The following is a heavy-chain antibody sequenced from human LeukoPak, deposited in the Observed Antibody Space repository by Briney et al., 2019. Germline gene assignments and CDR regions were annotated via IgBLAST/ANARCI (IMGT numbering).Heavy chain of an antibody. D-gene: IGHD6-19*01. CDR3: ARVGSSGWYKFDLSPS. CDR2: IGPNSGGT. CDR1: GYTFTGHY. Sequence: ATVTVSCKASGYTFTGHYMHWVRQAPGPGLEWLGVIGPNSGGTNYAHKVPGRVSMTEDTSISTSYMELSRLSSVDTAAYYCARVGSSGWYKFDLSPSWGQGTLVTVSS. J-gene: IGHJ5*02. V-gene: IGHV1-2*07.